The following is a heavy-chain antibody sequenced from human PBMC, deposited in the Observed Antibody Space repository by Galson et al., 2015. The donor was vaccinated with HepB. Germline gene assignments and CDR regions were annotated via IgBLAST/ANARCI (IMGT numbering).Heavy chain of an antibody. J-gene: IGHJ4*02. V-gene: IGHV1-69*13. Sequence: SVEVSGKASGVTFRNFAISWVRQAPGQGLEWSGRIIPMFDVRHLARKFTGRATMNAAASTNTANIELSSLRSEDTAVYFCARPNMDHEGSYCFDYWGQGTPVTVSS. D-gene: IGHD3-10*01. CDR1: GVTFRNFA. CDR3: ARPNMDHEGSYCFDY. CDR2: IIPMFDVR.